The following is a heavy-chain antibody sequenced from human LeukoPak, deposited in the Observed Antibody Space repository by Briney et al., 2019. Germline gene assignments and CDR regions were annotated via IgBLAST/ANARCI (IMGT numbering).Heavy chain of an antibody. J-gene: IGHJ4*02. CDR3: VRDFNWAFDY. Sequence: PSETLSLTCAVYGGSFSGYYWSWIRQPPGKGLEWIGEINHSGSTNYNPSLKSRVTISVDTSRNQVSLRLNSVTPEDTALYYCVRDFNWAFDYWGQGTLVTVSS. CDR2: INHSGST. V-gene: IGHV4-34*01. CDR1: GGSFSGYY. D-gene: IGHD3-9*01.